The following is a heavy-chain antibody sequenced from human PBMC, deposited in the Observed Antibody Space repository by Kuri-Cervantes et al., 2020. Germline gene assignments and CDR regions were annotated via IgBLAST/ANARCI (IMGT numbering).Heavy chain of an antibody. V-gene: IGHV3-30-3*01. CDR1: GFTFSSYA. CDR3: ARDADHYYYYYYMDV. CDR2: ISYDGSNK. J-gene: IGHJ6*03. Sequence: SLKISCAASGFTFSSYAMHWVRQAPGKGLEWVAVISYDGSNKYYADSVKGRFTISRDNSKNTLYLQMNSLRAEDTAVYYCARDADHYYYYYYMDVWGKGTTVTVSS.